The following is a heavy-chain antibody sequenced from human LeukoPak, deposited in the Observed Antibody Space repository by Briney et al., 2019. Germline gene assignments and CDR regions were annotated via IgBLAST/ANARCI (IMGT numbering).Heavy chain of an antibody. V-gene: IGHV3-23*01. CDR2: ISGSGGST. D-gene: IGHD7-27*01. CDR3: AKDWGDYYYYYMDV. Sequence: GGSLRLSCAASGFTFSSYWMSWVRQAPGKGLEWVSAISGSGGSTYYADSVKGRFTISRDNSKNTLYLQMNSLRAEDTAVYYCAKDWGDYYYYYMDVWGKGTTVTVSS. CDR1: GFTFSSYW. J-gene: IGHJ6*03.